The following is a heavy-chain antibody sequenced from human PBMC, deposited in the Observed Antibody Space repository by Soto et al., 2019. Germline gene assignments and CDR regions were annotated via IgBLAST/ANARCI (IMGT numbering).Heavy chain of an antibody. CDR1: GYSISSGYY. D-gene: IGHD2-21*02. CDR3: ASVVVTAIPGYFQH. CDR2: NNHSGST. Sequence: SETLSLTCAVSGYSISSGYYCGWIRQPPGKVLEWIGSNNHSGSTYYNPSLKSRVTISVDTSKNQFSLKLGAVTAADTAVYYWASVVVTAIPGYFQHWGQGTLVTVSS. J-gene: IGHJ1*01. V-gene: IGHV4-38-2*01.